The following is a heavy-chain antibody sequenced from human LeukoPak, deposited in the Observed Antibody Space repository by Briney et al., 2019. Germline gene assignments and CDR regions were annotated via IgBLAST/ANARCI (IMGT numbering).Heavy chain of an antibody. D-gene: IGHD6-19*01. CDR3: ARGTSIAVAGDTYWYFDL. V-gene: IGHV4-39*07. J-gene: IGHJ2*01. Sequence: SETLSLTCTVSGGSISSGGYYWSWIRQPPGKGLEWIGEINHSGSTNYNPSLKSRVTISVDTSKSQFSLKLSSVTAADTAVYYCARGTSIAVAGDTYWYFDLWGRGTLVTVSS. CDR2: INHSGST. CDR1: GGSISSGGYY.